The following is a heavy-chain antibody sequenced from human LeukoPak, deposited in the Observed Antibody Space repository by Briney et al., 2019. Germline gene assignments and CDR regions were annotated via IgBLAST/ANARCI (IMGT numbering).Heavy chain of an antibody. J-gene: IGHJ4*02. CDR3: ATPHTGPGGGTNYPPHY. Sequence: GGSLRLSCAASGFTFSSYAMSWVRQAPGKGLEWDSRISASGGSTYYTDSVKGRFTISRDNSKNTLYLQMNSLRAEDTALYYCATPHTGPGGGTNYPPHYWGQGTLVTVSS. CDR2: ISASGGST. D-gene: IGHD3-10*01. V-gene: IGHV3-23*01. CDR1: GFTFSSYA.